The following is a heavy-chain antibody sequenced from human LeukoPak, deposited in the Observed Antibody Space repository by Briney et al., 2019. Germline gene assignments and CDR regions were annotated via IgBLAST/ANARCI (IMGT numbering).Heavy chain of an antibody. J-gene: IGHJ4*02. CDR2: IYSGGST. V-gene: IGHV3-66*01. CDR3: ASKDPYDSSAYLLDY. Sequence: GGSLRLSCAASGFTFSSYGMSWVRQAPGKGLERVSIIYSGGSTYYADSVKGRFTISRDSSKNTLYLQMNSLRAEDTAVYYCASKDPYDSSAYLLDYWGQGTLVTVSS. CDR1: GFTFSSYG. D-gene: IGHD3-22*01.